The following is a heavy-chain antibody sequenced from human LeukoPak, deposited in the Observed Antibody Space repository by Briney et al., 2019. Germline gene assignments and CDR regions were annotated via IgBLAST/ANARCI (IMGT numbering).Heavy chain of an antibody. CDR3: AKGGPGYCSGGSCFNWFDP. CDR2: ISGSGGST. CDR1: GFTFSSYA. J-gene: IGHJ5*02. V-gene: IGHV3-23*01. Sequence: PGGSLRLSCAASGFTFSSYAMSWVRQAPGKGLDWVSAISGSGGSTYYADSVKGRFTISRDNSKNTLYVQMNSLRAEDTAVYYCAKGGPGYCSGGSCFNWFDPWGQGTLVTVSS. D-gene: IGHD2-15*01.